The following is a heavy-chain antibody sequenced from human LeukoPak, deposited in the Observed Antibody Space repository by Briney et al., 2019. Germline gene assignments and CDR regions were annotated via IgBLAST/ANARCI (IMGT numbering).Heavy chain of an antibody. V-gene: IGHV2-5*01. CDR1: GFSLSTSGVG. J-gene: IGHJ5*02. Sequence: SGPTLVKPTQPLALTCTFSGFSLSTSGVGVGWIRQPPGKALEWLALIYWSDDKRYSPSLKSRLTITKDTSKNQVVLTMTNMDPVDTATYYCALSSSAYCGGDCYFRFDWFDPWGQGTLVTVSS. D-gene: IGHD2-21*02. CDR2: IYWSDDK. CDR3: ALSSSAYCGGDCYFRFDWFDP.